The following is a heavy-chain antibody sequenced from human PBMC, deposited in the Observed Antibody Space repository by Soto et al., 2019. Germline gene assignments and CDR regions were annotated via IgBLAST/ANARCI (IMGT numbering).Heavy chain of an antibody. D-gene: IGHD3-3*01. J-gene: IGHJ5*02. CDR1: GYTFTSYG. CDR2: ISGYDAKT. CDR3: ARYDFWSGYYGITGWFDP. Sequence: QVQLVQSGDEVKSPGASVKVSCKASGYTFTSYGISWVRQAPGQGLEWMGWISGYDAKTNYAQKLQGRVTMTTDTSMSTAYMELRSLRSDDTAVYYCARYDFWSGYYGITGWFDPWGQGTLVTVSS. V-gene: IGHV1-18*01.